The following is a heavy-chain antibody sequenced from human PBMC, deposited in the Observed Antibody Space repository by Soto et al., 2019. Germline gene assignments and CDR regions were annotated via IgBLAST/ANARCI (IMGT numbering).Heavy chain of an antibody. CDR3: AKSYKQQLVLGIDY. V-gene: IGHV3-23*01. CDR2: ISGSGGST. D-gene: IGHD6-13*01. J-gene: IGHJ4*02. Sequence: AGSLRLSCAASGFTFSSYAMSWVRQAPGKGLEWVSAISGSGGSTYYADSVKGRFTISRDNSKNTLYLQMNSLRAEDTAVYYCAKSYKQQLVLGIDYWGQGTLVTVSS. CDR1: GFTFSSYA.